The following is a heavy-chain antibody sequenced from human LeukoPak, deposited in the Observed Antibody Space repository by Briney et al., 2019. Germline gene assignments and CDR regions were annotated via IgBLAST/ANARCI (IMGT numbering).Heavy chain of an antibody. CDR3: VRVRRPRRTPFDP. J-gene: IGHJ5*02. CDR1: GASFSDYY. D-gene: IGHD3-10*01. V-gene: IGHV4-34*01. Sequence: SETLSLTCAIYGASFSDYYWSWVRQSPSKGLEWIGEIYHTGSTNYNPSLKSRVTISMDTSKNHFVLNLTSVTAADTAVYYCVRVRRPRRTPFDPWGQGTLVTVSS. CDR2: IYHTGST.